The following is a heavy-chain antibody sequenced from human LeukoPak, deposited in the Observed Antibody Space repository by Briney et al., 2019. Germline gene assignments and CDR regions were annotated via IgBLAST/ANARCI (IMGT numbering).Heavy chain of an antibody. J-gene: IGHJ5*02. Sequence: KPSETLSLTCSVSAYSISSSYYWGWIRQPPGQGLEWIGSIYYSGSTYYNPSLKSRVTISVDTSKNQFSLKLSSVTAADTAVYYCARSNRLQWLSPWGQGTLVTVSS. CDR3: ARSNRLQWLSP. CDR2: IYYSGST. D-gene: IGHD6-19*01. V-gene: IGHV4-38-2*02. CDR1: AYSISSSYY.